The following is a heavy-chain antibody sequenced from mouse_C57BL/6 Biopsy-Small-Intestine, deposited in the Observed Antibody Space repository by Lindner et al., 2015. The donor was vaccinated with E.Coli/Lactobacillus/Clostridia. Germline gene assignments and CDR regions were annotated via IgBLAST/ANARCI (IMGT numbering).Heavy chain of an antibody. CDR2: IYPGDGNS. D-gene: IGHD1-1*02. CDR3: ARRGGDSYLRPWYFDV. V-gene: IGHV1-80*01. CDR1: GYAFSSHW. J-gene: IGHJ1*01. Sequence: VQLQESGAELVKPGASVKISCKASGYAFSSHWMNWVKQRPGKGLEWIGQIYPGDGNSNYNGKFKGKATLTADESSTTAHMQLSSLTSEDSAVYFCARRGGDSYLRPWYFDVWGSGTTVTVSS.